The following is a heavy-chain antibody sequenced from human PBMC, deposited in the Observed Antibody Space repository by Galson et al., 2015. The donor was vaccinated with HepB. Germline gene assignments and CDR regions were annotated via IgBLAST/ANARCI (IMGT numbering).Heavy chain of an antibody. J-gene: IGHJ5*02. Sequence: SLRLSCAASGFTFSSFAMHWVRQAPGEGLEWVAVISKDGGTKHYADSVKGRFTFSRDNSKNTMYLQMNSLGVEDTALYYCARESAVGRWHWFDPWGQGTQVTVSS. D-gene: IGHD6-19*01. CDR2: ISKDGGTK. CDR1: GFTFSSFA. CDR3: ARESAVGRWHWFDP. V-gene: IGHV3-30*04.